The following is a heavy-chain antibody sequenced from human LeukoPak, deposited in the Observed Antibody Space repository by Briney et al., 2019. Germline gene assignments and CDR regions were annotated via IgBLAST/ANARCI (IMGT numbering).Heavy chain of an antibody. J-gene: IGHJ4*02. CDR2: IIPILGIA. CDR3: ARAVEGAPHYFDY. CDR1: GGTFSSYA. D-gene: IGHD3-16*01. Sequence: SVKVSCKASGGTFSSYAISWVRQAPGQGLEWMGRIIPILGIANYAQKFQGRVTITADNSTSTAYMELSSLRSEDTAVYYCARAVEGAPHYFDYWGQGTLVTVSS. V-gene: IGHV1-69*04.